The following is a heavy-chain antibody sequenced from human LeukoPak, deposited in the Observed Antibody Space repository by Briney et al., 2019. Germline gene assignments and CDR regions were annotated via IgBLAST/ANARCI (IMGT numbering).Heavy chain of an antibody. D-gene: IGHD1-26*01. CDR2: IYYSGST. Sequence: SETLSLTCTVSGGSISSSSYYWGWIRQPPGKGLEWIGSIYYSGSTYYNPSLKSRVTISVDTSKNQFSLKLSSVTAADTAVYYYARCGSYSRFDPWGQGTLVTVSS. CDR3: ARCGSYSRFDP. CDR1: GGSISSSSYY. V-gene: IGHV4-39*01. J-gene: IGHJ5*02.